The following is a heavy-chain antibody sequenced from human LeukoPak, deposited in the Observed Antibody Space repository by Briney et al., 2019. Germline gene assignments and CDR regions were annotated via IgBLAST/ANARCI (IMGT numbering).Heavy chain of an antibody. CDR2: IYYSGST. CDR1: GGSISSYY. D-gene: IGHD1-26*01. V-gene: IGHV4-59*01. Sequence: KPSETLSLTCTVSGGSISSYYWSWIRQPPGKGLEWIGYIYYSGSTNYNPSLKSRVTISVDTSKNQFSLKLSSVTAADTAVYYCARGLFSGSYSAWYFDLWGRGTLVTVSS. CDR3: ARGLFSGSYSAWYFDL. J-gene: IGHJ2*01.